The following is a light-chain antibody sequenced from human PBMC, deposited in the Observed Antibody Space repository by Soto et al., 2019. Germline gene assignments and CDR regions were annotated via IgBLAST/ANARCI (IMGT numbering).Light chain of an antibody. CDR1: SDDVGGYNY. CDR3: CSHAGDNTYV. Sequence: QYALTQPPSASGSLGQSVTISCTGTSDDVGGYNYVSWYQQHPGKAPKIMIYEVSKRPSGVPDRFSGSKSGNTASLTVSGLQAEDEAAYYCCSHAGDNTYVFGTGTKVTVL. J-gene: IGLJ1*01. V-gene: IGLV2-8*01. CDR2: EVS.